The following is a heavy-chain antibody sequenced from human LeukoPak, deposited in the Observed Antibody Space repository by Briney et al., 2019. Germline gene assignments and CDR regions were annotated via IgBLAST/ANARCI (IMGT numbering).Heavy chain of an antibody. D-gene: IGHD3-22*01. J-gene: IGHJ4*02. CDR1: GYTFTGYY. CDR3: AREIPYYYDSSGYYSFDY. V-gene: IGHV1-18*04. CDR2: ISAYNGNT. Sequence: ASVKVSCKASGYTFTGYYMHWVRQAPGQGLEWMGWISAYNGNTNYAQKLQGRVTMTTDTSTSTAYMELRSLRSDDTAVYYCAREIPYYYDSSGYYSFDYWGQGTLVTVSS.